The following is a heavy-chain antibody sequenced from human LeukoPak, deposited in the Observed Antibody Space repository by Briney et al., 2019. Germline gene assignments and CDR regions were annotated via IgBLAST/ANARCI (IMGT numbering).Heavy chain of an antibody. D-gene: IGHD3-10*01. CDR1: GFTFSSYE. Sequence: GGSLRLSCAASGFTFSSYEMNWVRQAPGKGLEWVSYISSSGSTKYYADSVKGRVTISRDNAKNSLYLQMNSLRAEDTAVHYCARGPGSYNWYIDLWGRGTLVTVSS. J-gene: IGHJ2*01. CDR3: ARGPGSYNWYIDL. V-gene: IGHV3-48*03. CDR2: ISSSGSTK.